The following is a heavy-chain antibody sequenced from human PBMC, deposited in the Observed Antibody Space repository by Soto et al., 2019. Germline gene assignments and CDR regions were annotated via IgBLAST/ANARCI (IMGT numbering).Heavy chain of an antibody. J-gene: IGHJ4*02. D-gene: IGHD6-19*01. CDR3: ARGQWLVRDY. Sequence: SETLSLTCTVSGGSISSYYLSWIRQPPGKGLEWIGYIYYSGSTNYNPSLKSRVTISVDTSKNQFSLKLSSVTAADTAVYYCARGQWLVRDYWGQGTLVTVSS. V-gene: IGHV4-59*01. CDR1: GGSISSYY. CDR2: IYYSGST.